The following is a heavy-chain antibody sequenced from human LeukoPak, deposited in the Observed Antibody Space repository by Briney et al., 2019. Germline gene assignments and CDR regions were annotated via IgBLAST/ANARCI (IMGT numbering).Heavy chain of an antibody. V-gene: IGHV4-34*01. D-gene: IGHD3-22*01. CDR1: GGSFSGYY. CDR3: ARNVYYYDSSGYYGGVYYFDY. Sequence: SETLSLTCAVYGGSFSGYYWSWIRQPPGKGLEWIGEINHSGSTNYNPSLKSRVTISVDTSKNQFSLKLSSVTAADTAVYYCARNVYYYDSSGYYGGVYYFDYWGQGTLVTVSS. J-gene: IGHJ4*02. CDR2: INHSGST.